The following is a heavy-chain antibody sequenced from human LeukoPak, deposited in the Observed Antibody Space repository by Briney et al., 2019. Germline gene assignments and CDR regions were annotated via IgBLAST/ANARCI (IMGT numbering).Heavy chain of an antibody. Sequence: GGSLRFSCAVSGFTFSSYAMSWVRQAPGKGLEWVSSISGSGGSTYYADSVKGRFTISRDNSKNTLYLQMNSLRAEDTAVYYCAKEMAAAAGIYFDYWGQGTLVTVSS. CDR1: GFTFSSYA. CDR3: AKEMAAAAGIYFDY. CDR2: ISGSGGST. D-gene: IGHD6-13*01. V-gene: IGHV3-23*01. J-gene: IGHJ4*02.